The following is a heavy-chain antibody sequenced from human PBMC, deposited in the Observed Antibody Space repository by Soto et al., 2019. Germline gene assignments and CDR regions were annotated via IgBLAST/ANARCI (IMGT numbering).Heavy chain of an antibody. CDR3: ARDEGYKWNYGGSWFDP. CDR2: ISAYNGNT. CDR1: GYTFTSYG. J-gene: IGHJ5*02. D-gene: IGHD1-7*01. Sequence: QVQLVQSGAVVKKPGASVKVSCKASGYTFTSYGISWVRQAPGQGLEWMGWISAYNGNTNYAQKLQGRVTMTTDTSTSTAYMELRSLRSDDTAVYYCARDEGYKWNYGGSWFDPWGQGTLVTVSS. V-gene: IGHV1-18*01.